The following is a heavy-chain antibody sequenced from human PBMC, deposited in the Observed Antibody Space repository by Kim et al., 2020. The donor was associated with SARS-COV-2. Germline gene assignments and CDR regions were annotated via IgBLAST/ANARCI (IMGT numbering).Heavy chain of an antibody. CDR3: ARLEGDSITMIGSFDY. CDR2: IYYSGST. Sequence: SETLSLTCTVSGGSISSYYWSWIRQPPGKGLEWIGYIYYSGSTNYNPSLKSRVTISVDTSKNQFSLKLSSVTAADTAVYYCARLEGDSITMIGSFDYWGQGTLVTVSS. D-gene: IGHD3-22*01. J-gene: IGHJ4*02. V-gene: IGHV4-59*13. CDR1: GGSISSYY.